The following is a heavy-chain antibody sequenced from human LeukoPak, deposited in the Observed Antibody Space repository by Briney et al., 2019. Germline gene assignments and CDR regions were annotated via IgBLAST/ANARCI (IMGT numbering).Heavy chain of an antibody. J-gene: IGHJ4*01. CDR1: GFTFSSYT. CDR3: ASLWELRTAN. CDR2: ISSSSSYI. Sequence: GGSLRLSCAASGFTFSSYTMNWVRQAPGKGLEWVSSISSSSSYIYYADSVKGRFTISRDNAKNSLYLQMNSLRDEDSAVYYCASLWELRTANWGHGTLVTVSS. V-gene: IGHV3-21*01. D-gene: IGHD1-7*01.